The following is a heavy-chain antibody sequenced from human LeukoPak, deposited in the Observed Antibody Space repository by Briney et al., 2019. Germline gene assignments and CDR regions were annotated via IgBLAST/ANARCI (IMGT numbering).Heavy chain of an antibody. V-gene: IGHV4-59*01. Sequence: SETLSFTCTVSGGSISSYYWSWIRQPPGKGLEWIGYIYYSGSTNYNPSLKSRVTISVDTSKNQFSLKLSSVTAADTAVYYCARAGKYYYDSSGYYGANAFDIWGQGTMVTVSS. J-gene: IGHJ3*02. CDR2: IYYSGST. D-gene: IGHD3-22*01. CDR3: ARAGKYYYDSSGYYGANAFDI. CDR1: GGSISSYY.